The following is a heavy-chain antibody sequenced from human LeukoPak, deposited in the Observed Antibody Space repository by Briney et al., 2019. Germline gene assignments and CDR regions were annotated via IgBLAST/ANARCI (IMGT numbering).Heavy chain of an antibody. J-gene: IGHJ4*02. CDR2: INHSGST. Sequence: SETLSLTCAVYGGSFSGYYWSWIRQPPGKGLEWIGEINHSGSTNYNPSLKSRVTISVDTSKNQFSLKLSSVTAADTAVYYCARRSAYSGSYQWYFDYWGQGTLVTVSS. CDR3: ARRSAYSGSYQWYFDY. V-gene: IGHV4-34*01. D-gene: IGHD1-26*01. CDR1: GGSFSGYY.